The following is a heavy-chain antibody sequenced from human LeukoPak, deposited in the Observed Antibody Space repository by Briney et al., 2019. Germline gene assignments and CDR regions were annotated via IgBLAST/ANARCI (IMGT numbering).Heavy chain of an antibody. J-gene: IGHJ4*02. D-gene: IGHD6-13*01. CDR2: IYYSGST. V-gene: IGHV4-39*07. CDR1: GGSSSSSSYY. Sequence: SETLSLTCTVSGGSSSSSSYYWGWIRQPPGKVLEWIGSIYYSGSTNYNPSLKSRVTISVDTSKNQFSLKLSSVTAADTAVYYCARARYSSSWACDYWGQGTLVTVSS. CDR3: ARARYSSSWACDY.